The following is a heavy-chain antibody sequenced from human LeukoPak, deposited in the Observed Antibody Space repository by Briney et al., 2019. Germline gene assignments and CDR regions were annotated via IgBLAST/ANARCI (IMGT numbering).Heavy chain of an antibody. CDR3: ANGAFAFDI. Sequence: PGGSLRLSCAASGFTFDDYAMHWVRQAPGKGLEWVSGISWNSDSIGYADSVKGRFTISRDNAKNSLYLQMNSLRAEDTALYYCANGAFAFDIWGQGTMVTVSS. CDR2: ISWNSDSI. D-gene: IGHD3-16*01. V-gene: IGHV3-9*01. J-gene: IGHJ3*02. CDR1: GFTFDDYA.